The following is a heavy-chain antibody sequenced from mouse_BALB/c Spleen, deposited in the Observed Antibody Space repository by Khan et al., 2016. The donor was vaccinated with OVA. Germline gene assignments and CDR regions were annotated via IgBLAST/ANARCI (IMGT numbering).Heavy chain of an antibody. CDR2: IYPGSGNS. CDR1: GYTFTDYV. CDR3: ARARYFGV. V-gene: IGHV1-77*01. J-gene: IGHJ1*01. Sequence: VQRVESGPELVKPGASVKMSCKASGYTFTDYVITWVRQRTGQGLEWIGEIYPGSGNSYYNEKFKDKATLTADKSSNTAYMQLSSLTSEDSAVYYCARARYFGVWGAGTTVTVSS.